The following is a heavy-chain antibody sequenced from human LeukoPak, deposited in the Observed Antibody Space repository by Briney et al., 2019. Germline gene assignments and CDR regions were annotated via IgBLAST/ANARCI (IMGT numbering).Heavy chain of an antibody. J-gene: IGHJ4*02. V-gene: IGHV3-74*01. D-gene: IGHD3-22*01. CDR1: GFTFSSYW. Sequence: PGGSLRLSCAASGFTFSSYWMHWVRQAPGKGLVWVSRIQTDGSSTNYADSVKGRFTISRDDAKNTLYLQMNSLRAEDTAVYYCAKDHEQWLLLTPRPVDYWGQGTLVTVSS. CDR2: IQTDGSST. CDR3: AKDHEQWLLLTPRPVDY.